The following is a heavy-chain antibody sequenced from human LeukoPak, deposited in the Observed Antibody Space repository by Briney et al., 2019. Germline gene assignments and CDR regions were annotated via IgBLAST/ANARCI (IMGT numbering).Heavy chain of an antibody. J-gene: IGHJ3*02. CDR2: IYYSGST. CDR1: GDSISSYF. Sequence: SETLSLTXTVSGDSISSYFWSWIRQPPGKGLEWIGYIYYSGSTNYNPSLKSRVTISVDTSKNQFSLKLSSVTAADTAVYYCARGYPYYYDSSGYSLDAFDIWGQGTMVTVSS. V-gene: IGHV4-59*01. D-gene: IGHD3-22*01. CDR3: ARGYPYYYDSSGYSLDAFDI.